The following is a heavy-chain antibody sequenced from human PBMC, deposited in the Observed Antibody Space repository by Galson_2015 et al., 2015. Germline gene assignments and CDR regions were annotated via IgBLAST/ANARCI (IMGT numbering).Heavy chain of an antibody. Sequence: SCKAFGYTFTSYYIHWVRQAPGQGLEWMGIIYPSGGSTTYAQKFQGRVTMTRDTSTSTVYMELRSLRFEDTAVYYCARDRRRLPGITAAGTSDYWGQGTLVTVSS. CDR3: ARDRRRLPGITAAGTSDY. D-gene: IGHD6-13*01. CDR1: GYTFTSYY. V-gene: IGHV1-46*01. J-gene: IGHJ4*02. CDR2: IYPSGGST.